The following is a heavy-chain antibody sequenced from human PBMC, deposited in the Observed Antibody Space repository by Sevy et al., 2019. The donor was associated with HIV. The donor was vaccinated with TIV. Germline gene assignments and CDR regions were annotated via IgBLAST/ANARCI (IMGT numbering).Heavy chain of an antibody. Sequence: GGSLRPSCVASGFALRTYAMNWVRQAPGKGLKWVSTIFKSGDVTYYADSVKGRFTIARDNSKNTVYLHMNSLRAEDTALYFCAGARYDSSGSFDAFDIWGQGTMVTVSS. V-gene: IGHV3-23*01. J-gene: IGHJ3*02. CDR3: AGARYDSSGSFDAFDI. CDR1: GFALRTYA. D-gene: IGHD3-22*01. CDR2: IFKSGDVT.